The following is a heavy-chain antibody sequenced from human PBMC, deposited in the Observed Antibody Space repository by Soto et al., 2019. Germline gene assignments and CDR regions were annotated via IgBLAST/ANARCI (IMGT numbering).Heavy chain of an antibody. CDR3: ARDRYYYDSSGYYPY. CDR2: ISAYNGNT. V-gene: IGHV1-18*04. J-gene: IGHJ4*02. D-gene: IGHD3-22*01. CDR1: GYTFTSYG. Sequence: ASVKVSCKASGYTFTSYGISWVRQAPGQGLEWMGWISAYNGNTNYAQKLQGRVTMTTDTSTSTAYMELRSLRSGDTAVYYCARDRYYYDSSGYYPYWGQGTLVTVSS.